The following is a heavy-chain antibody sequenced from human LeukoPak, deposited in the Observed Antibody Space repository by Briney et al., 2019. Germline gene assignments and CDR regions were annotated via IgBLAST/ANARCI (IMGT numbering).Heavy chain of an antibody. CDR2: ISAYTGNT. D-gene: IGHD5-12*01. Sequence: ASVKVSCKASGYTFINYGISWVRQAPGQGLEWMGWISAYTGNTNYAQKFQGRVTMTTDTSASTAYMELRSLRYDDTAVFYCVRGRRAATILGGLDYWGQGTLVIVSS. V-gene: IGHV1-18*01. CDR3: VRGRRAATILGGLDY. CDR1: GYTFINYG. J-gene: IGHJ4*02.